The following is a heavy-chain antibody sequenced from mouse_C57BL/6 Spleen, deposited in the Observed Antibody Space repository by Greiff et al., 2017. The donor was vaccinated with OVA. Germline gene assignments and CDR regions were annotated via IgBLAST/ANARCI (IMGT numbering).Heavy chain of an antibody. V-gene: IGHV1-58*01. CDR1: GYTFTSSG. D-gene: IGHD1-1*01. CDR2: ISTGHGYT. CDR3: ARQKCYGRSCDY. Sequence: EVQLQESGAELVRPGSSVKMSCKTSGYTFTSSGINWVTQRPGPGLEWIGYISTGHGYTEYNAPFKGKATLTSDPSSSTAYMQLSSLTSEDSAIDGWARQKCYGRSCDYWGQGTTLTVSS. J-gene: IGHJ2*01.